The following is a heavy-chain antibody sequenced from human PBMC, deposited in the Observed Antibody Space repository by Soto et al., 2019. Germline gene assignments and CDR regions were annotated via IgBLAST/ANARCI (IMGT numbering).Heavy chain of an antibody. D-gene: IGHD4-17*01. Sequence: GGSLRLSCAASGFTFSNAWMSWVRQAPGKGLEWVGRIKSKTDGGTADYAAPVKGRFTISRDDSKNTLYLQMNSLKTEDTAVYYCTTPTTVTTVYYYYGMDVWGQGTSVPVSS. CDR2: IKSKTDGGTA. J-gene: IGHJ6*02. CDR1: GFTFSNAW. V-gene: IGHV3-15*01. CDR3: TTPTTVTTVYYYYGMDV.